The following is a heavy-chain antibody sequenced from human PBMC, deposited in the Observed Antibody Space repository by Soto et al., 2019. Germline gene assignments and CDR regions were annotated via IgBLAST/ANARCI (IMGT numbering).Heavy chain of an antibody. V-gene: IGHV4-31*03. J-gene: IGHJ6*02. CDR1: GGSISSGGYY. D-gene: IGHD5-12*01. CDR3: ARVGRDGYAAGGMDV. Sequence: QVQLQESGPGLVKPSQTLSLTCTVSGGSISSGGYYWSWIRQHPGKGLEWIGYIYYSGSTYYNPSRKSRVTISVDTSKNQFSLKLSSVTAADTAVYYCARVGRDGYAAGGMDVWGQGTTVTVSS. CDR2: IYYSGST.